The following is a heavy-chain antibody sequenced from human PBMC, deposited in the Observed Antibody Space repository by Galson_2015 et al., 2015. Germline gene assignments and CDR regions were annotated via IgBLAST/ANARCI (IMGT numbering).Heavy chain of an antibody. D-gene: IGHD3-10*01. CDR3: ARDSKMLWFREEAGFPFDI. CDR2: ISGSGGTI. Sequence: SLRLSCAASGFTFSSYAMSWGRQAPGKGLEWVSTISGSGGTIYYADSVKGRFTISRDNAKNSLYLQMNSLRDEDTAVYYCARDSKMLWFREEAGFPFDIWGQGTMVTVSS. CDR1: GFTFSSYA. V-gene: IGHV3-23*01. J-gene: IGHJ3*02.